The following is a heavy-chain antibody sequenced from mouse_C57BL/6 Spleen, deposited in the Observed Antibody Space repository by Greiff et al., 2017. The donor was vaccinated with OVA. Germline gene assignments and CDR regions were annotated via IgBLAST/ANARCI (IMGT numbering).Heavy chain of an antibody. Sequence: EVKVVESGGGLVQPKGSLKLSCAASGFSFNTYAMNWVRQAPGKGLEWVARIRSKSNNYATYYADSVKDRFTISRDDSESMLYLQMNNLKTDDTAMYYCVRSGYYYGSSHWYFDVWGTGTTVTVSS. V-gene: IGHV10-1*01. CDR2: IRSKSNNYAT. J-gene: IGHJ1*03. CDR3: VRSGYYYGSSHWYFDV. D-gene: IGHD1-1*01. CDR1: GFSFNTYA.